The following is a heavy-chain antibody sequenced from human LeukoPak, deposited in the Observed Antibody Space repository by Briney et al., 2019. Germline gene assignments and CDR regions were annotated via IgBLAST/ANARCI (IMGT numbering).Heavy chain of an antibody. V-gene: IGHV4-38-2*02. D-gene: IGHD3-10*01. Sequence: SETLSLTCAVSGYSISSGYYWGWIRQPPWKGLEWIASISHSGTTYYNPSLKSRVTISVDTSKNQFSLSLSSVTAADTAVYYCARDYGHYFDYWGQGTLVIVSS. CDR2: ISHSGTT. CDR3: ARDYGHYFDY. CDR1: GYSISSGYY. J-gene: IGHJ4*02.